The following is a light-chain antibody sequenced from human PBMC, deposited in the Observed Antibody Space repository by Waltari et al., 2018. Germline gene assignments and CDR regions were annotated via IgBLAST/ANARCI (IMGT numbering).Light chain of an antibody. Sequence: QSVLTQPPSASGTPGQRVTISCSGSNSNIGANFVYWYRQFPGTSPKLLIYGNDKRPSGVPDRVAGSKAGSSAPPVISGLRAEEEADYYCAAWDGTLSGHSGFGTGTKVTVL. J-gene: IGLJ1*01. CDR3: AAWDGTLSGHSG. CDR1: NSNIGANF. V-gene: IGLV1-47*01. CDR2: GND.